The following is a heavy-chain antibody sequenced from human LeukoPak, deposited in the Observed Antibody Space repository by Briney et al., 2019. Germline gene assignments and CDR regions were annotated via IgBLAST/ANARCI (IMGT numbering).Heavy chain of an antibody. J-gene: IGHJ4*02. Sequence: SETPSLTCTVSGVSISSYYWSWIRQPPGKGLEWIGYIYYSGSANYNPSLKSRVTISVDTSKNQFSLKLSSVAAADTAVYYCARGSYSSGFDYWGQGTLVTVSS. CDR2: IYYSGSA. V-gene: IGHV4-59*01. D-gene: IGHD6-19*01. CDR1: GVSISSYY. CDR3: ARGSYSSGFDY.